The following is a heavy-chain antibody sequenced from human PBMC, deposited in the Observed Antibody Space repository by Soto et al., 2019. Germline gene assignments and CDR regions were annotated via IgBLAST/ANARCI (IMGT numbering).Heavy chain of an antibody. J-gene: IGHJ4*01. CDR3: ATHDRVVGY. D-gene: IGHD1-1*01. V-gene: IGHV1-46*03. CDR2: INPSGGST. Sequence: QVQLVQSGAEVKKPGASVKVSCKASGYTFTSYYMRWVRQAPGQGLEWMGIINPSGGSTSYAQKFQGRVTITRDTSTSTVYMELSCLRSEDTAVYYCATHDRVVGYWCHGTLVTVSS. CDR1: GYTFTSYY.